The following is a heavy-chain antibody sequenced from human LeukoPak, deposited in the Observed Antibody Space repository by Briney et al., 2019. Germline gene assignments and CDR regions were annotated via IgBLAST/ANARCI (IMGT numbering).Heavy chain of an antibody. D-gene: IGHD6-6*01. Sequence: PGGSLRLSCAASGFTVSSNYMSWVRQAPGKGLEWVSVIYSGGSTYYADSVKGRFTISRDNAKNSLYLQMNSLRAEDTAVYYCARLDYYYAMDVWGQGTTVTVS. V-gene: IGHV3-66*01. CDR1: GFTVSSNY. CDR2: IYSGGST. J-gene: IGHJ6*02. CDR3: ARLDYYYAMDV.